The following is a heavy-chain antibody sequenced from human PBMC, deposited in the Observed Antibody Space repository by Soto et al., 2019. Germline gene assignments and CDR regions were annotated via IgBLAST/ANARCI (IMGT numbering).Heavy chain of an antibody. CDR1: GGSISGYY. J-gene: IGHJ6*02. CDR2: MYNTGST. Sequence: PSETLSLTCTVSGGSISGYYWSWIRQPPGKGLEWIGYMYNTGSTVYNPSFKSRVTISVDTSKNQFSLKLNSVTAADTAVYFFAIDRWGYCGTDSSPLDVLGQGTAVTVSS. CDR3: AIDRWGYCGTDSSPLDV. V-gene: IGHV4-59*01. D-gene: IGHD2-21*02.